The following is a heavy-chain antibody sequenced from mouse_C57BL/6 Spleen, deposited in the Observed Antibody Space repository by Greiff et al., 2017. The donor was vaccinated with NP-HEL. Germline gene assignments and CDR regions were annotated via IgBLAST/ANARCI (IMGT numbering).Heavy chain of an antibody. CDR3: AREDYYGSSLAY. D-gene: IGHD1-1*01. CDR2: ISDGGSYT. J-gene: IGHJ3*01. V-gene: IGHV5-4*01. Sequence: EVNVVESGGGLVKPGGSLKLSCAASGFTFSSYAMSWVRQTPEKRLEWVATISDGGSYTYYPDNVKGRFTISRDNAKNNLYLQMSHLKSEDTAMYYCAREDYYGSSLAYWGQGTLVTVSA. CDR1: GFTFSSYA.